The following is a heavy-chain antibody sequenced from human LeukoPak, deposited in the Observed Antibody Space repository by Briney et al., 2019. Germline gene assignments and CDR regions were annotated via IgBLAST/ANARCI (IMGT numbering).Heavy chain of an antibody. Sequence: SETLSLSCADPGGSLSGDYWSSSPHPPGEGREWSGEIKQSGRTNYNPPLKSRLTIAVDTSENQFSLKLSSGPAAVTAVYYWARRRGYSYGFGYWGEGALVTVSP. D-gene: IGHD5-18*01. J-gene: IGHJ4*02. V-gene: IGHV4-34*01. CDR2: IKQSGRT. CDR1: GGSLSGDY. CDR3: ARRRGYSYGFGY.